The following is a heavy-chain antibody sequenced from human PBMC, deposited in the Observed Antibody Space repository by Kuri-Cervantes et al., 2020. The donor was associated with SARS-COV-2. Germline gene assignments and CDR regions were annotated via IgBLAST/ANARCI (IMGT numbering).Heavy chain of an antibody. CDR1: GYTFTGYY. Sequence: SVKVSCKASGYTFTGYYMHWVRQAPGQGLEWIGGIIPMFGTANYAQKFQGRVTITADESTSTAYMELSSLRSEDTAVYYCAREADGGNLLDAFDIWGQGTMVTVSS. CDR2: IIPMFGTA. V-gene: IGHV1-69*13. J-gene: IGHJ3*02. D-gene: IGHD4-23*01. CDR3: AREADGGNLLDAFDI.